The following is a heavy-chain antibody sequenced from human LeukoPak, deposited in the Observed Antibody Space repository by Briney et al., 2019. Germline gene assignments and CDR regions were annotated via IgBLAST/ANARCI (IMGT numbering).Heavy chain of an antibody. Sequence: GASVKVSCKASGYSFTSYGMTWVRQAPGQGLEWIGWISAHNNTNYAQNLQGRVTMTTDASTSTAYMELSSLRSEDTAVYYCATDQRGTVTTKWGQGTLVTVSS. CDR1: GYSFTSYG. CDR3: ATDQRGTVTTK. D-gene: IGHD4-17*01. V-gene: IGHV1-18*01. J-gene: IGHJ4*02. CDR2: ISAHNNT.